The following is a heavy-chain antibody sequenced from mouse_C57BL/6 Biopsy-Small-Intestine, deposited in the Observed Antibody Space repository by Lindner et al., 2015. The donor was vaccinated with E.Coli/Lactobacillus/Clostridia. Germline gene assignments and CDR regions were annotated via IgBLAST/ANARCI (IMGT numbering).Heavy chain of an antibody. Sequence: VDLVRPGASVTLSCKASGYTFTDYEMHWVKQTPVHGLEWIGSTDPETGGTAYNQKFKDKAILTADKSSSTAYMELRSLTSEDTAVYYCARRQLNWFDYWGQGALVTVSA. CDR1: GYTFTDYE. CDR2: TDPETGGT. D-gene: IGHD3-2*02. J-gene: IGHJ3*01. V-gene: IGHV1-15*01. CDR3: ARRQLNWFDY.